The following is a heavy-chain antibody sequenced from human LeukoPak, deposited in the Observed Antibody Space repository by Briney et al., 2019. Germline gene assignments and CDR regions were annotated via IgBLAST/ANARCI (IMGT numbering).Heavy chain of an antibody. D-gene: IGHD6-19*01. J-gene: IGHJ4*02. CDR1: GGSFSSYY. V-gene: IGHV4-59*08. CDR2: IYYSGST. Sequence: SETLSLTCAVYGGSFSSYYWSWIRQPPGKGLEWIGYIYYSGSTNYNPSPKSRATISVDTSKNQFSLKLSSVTAADTAVYYCASTRDSSGWYDYWGQGTLVTVSS. CDR3: ASTRDSSGWYDY.